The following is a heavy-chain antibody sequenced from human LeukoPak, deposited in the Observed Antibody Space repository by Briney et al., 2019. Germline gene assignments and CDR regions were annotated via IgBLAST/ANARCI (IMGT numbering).Heavy chain of an antibody. CDR3: ARDQLELYAFDI. D-gene: IGHD1-1*01. CDR2: ISGSGGST. CDR1: GFTFSSYA. J-gene: IGHJ3*02. Sequence: GGSLRLSCAASGFTFSSYAMSWVRQAPGKGLEWVSTISGSGGSTYYADSVKGRFTISRDNFKNTLFLQMNSLRAEDTAVYYCARDQLELYAFDIWGQGTMVTVSS. V-gene: IGHV3-23*01.